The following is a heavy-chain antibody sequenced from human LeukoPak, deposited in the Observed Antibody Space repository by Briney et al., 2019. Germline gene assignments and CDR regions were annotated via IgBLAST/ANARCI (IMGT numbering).Heavy chain of an antibody. CDR3: ARGYDSSLFDY. Sequence: SETLSLTCAVYGGSFSGYYWSWIRQPPGKGLEWIGYIYYSGSTNYNPSLKSRVTISVDTSKNQFSLKLSSVTAADTAIYYCARGYDSSLFDYWGQGTLVTVSS. CDR1: GGSFSGYY. J-gene: IGHJ4*02. D-gene: IGHD3-22*01. V-gene: IGHV4-59*01. CDR2: IYYSGST.